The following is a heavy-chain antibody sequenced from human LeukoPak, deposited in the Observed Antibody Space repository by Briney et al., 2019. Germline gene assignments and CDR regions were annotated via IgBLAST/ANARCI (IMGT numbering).Heavy chain of an antibody. CDR2: ISSSSSYI. V-gene: IGHV3-21*01. CDR3: ARFIILADAAFDY. Sequence: GGSLRLSCAASGFTFSSYWMSWVRQAPGKGLEWVSSISSSSSYIYYADSVKGRFTISRDNAKNSLYLQMNSLSAEDTAVYYCARFIILADAAFDYWGQGALVTVSS. D-gene: IGHD3-3*02. J-gene: IGHJ4*02. CDR1: GFTFSSYW.